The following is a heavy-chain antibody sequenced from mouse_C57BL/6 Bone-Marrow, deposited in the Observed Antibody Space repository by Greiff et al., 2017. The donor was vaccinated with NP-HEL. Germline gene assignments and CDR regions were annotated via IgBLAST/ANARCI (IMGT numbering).Heavy chain of an antibody. Sequence: QVQLQQPGAELVKPGASVKMSCKASGYTFTSYWITWVKQRPGQGLEWIGDIYPGSGSTNYNEKFKSKATLTVDTSSSTAYMQLSSLTSEDSAVYDCARVYYGSRYFDYWGQGTTLTVTS. CDR3: ARVYYGSRYFDY. D-gene: IGHD1-1*01. J-gene: IGHJ2*01. CDR2: IYPGSGST. V-gene: IGHV1-55*01. CDR1: GYTFTSYW.